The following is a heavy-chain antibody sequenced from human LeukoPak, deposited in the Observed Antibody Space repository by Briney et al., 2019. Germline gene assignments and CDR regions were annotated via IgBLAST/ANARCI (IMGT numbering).Heavy chain of an antibody. CDR2: TKSKTDDGTT. CDR1: GFTFSSYC. Sequence: GETLTLSCAPSGFTFSSYCMSWVRQAPGKGLEWVGCTKSKTDDGTTDYAAPVKGSFTISRDDSISTLYLQMISLKTEDTAVYYCTISSYGFWSGYSFPDYWGRGTLVTVSS. D-gene: IGHD3-3*01. V-gene: IGHV3-15*01. CDR3: TISSYGFWSGYSFPDY. J-gene: IGHJ4*02.